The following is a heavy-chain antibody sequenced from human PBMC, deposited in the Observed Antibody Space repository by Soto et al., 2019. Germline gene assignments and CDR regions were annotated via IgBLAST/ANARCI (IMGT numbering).Heavy chain of an antibody. Sequence: GGSLRLSCAASGFIFSSYYMNWVRQDPGKGLEWVSSISGSSSYIYYADSVRGRFTISRDNAKNSLYLQMNSLRAEDTAVYYCARGDTLTGYAFFDYWGQGTLVTVSS. CDR3: ARGDTLTGYAFFDY. CDR1: GFIFSSYY. D-gene: IGHD3-9*01. V-gene: IGHV3-21*01. CDR2: ISGSSSYI. J-gene: IGHJ4*02.